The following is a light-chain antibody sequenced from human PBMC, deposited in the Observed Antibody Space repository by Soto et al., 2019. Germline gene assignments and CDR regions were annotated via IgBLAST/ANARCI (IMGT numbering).Light chain of an antibody. CDR1: QIISSTY. Sequence: DIVLTQSPGTLSLSPGERATLSCRASQIISSTYLGWYQQKPGQAPRLLIYGASSRATGIPDRFSGSGSGTDFTLTISRLEPEDFAVYYCQHYGTSLYTFGQSTKLESK. V-gene: IGKV3-20*01. CDR3: QHYGTSLYT. CDR2: GAS. J-gene: IGKJ2*01.